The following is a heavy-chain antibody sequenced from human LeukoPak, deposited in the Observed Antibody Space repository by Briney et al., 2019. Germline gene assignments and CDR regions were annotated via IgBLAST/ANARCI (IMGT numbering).Heavy chain of an antibody. CDR2: IYYSGST. CDR1: GGSISSSSYY. D-gene: IGHD4-17*01. V-gene: IGHV4-39*07. CDR3: ARGTTGGAFDI. Sequence: SETLSLTCTVSGGSISSSSYYWGWIRQPPGKGLEWIGSIYYSGSTYYNPSLKSRVTISVDTSKNQFSLKLSSVTAADTAVYYCARGTTGGAFDIWGQGTMVTVSS. J-gene: IGHJ3*02.